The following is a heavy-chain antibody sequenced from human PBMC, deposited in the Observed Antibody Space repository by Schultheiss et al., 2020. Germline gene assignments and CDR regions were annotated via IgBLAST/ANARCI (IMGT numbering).Heavy chain of an antibody. J-gene: IGHJ6*02. D-gene: IGHD3-22*01. CDR2: ISSSSSYI. Sequence: GGSLRLSCAASGFTFSNAWMSWVRQAPGKGLEWVSSISSSSSYIYYADSVKGRFTISRDNSKNTLYLQMNSLRAEDTAVYYCAKDNTMIVLYGMDVWGQGTTVTVSS. V-gene: IGHV3-21*04. CDR1: GFTFSNAW. CDR3: AKDNTMIVLYGMDV.